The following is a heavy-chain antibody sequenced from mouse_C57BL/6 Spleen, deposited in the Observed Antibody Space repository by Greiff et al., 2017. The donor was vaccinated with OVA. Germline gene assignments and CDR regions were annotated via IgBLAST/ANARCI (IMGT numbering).Heavy chain of an antibody. CDR2: ISSGSSTI. V-gene: IGHV5-17*01. Sequence: DVKLVESGGGLVKPGGSLKLSCAASGFTFSDYGMHWVRQAPEKGLEWVAYISSGSSTIYYADTVKGRFTISRDNAKNTLFLQMTSLRSEDTAMYYCARAVYYGSSYGYFDVWGTGTTVTVSS. D-gene: IGHD1-1*01. J-gene: IGHJ1*03. CDR1: GFTFSDYG. CDR3: ARAVYYGSSYGYFDV.